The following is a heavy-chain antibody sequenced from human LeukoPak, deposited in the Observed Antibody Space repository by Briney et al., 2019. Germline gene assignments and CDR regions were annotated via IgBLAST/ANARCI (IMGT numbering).Heavy chain of an antibody. CDR2: ISAYNGNT. V-gene: IGHV1-18*01. CDR3: ARVYRSSVDAFDI. CDR1: GYTFTSYG. Sequence: GASVKVSCKASGYTFTSYGISWVRQAPGQGLEWMGWISAYNGNTNYAQKLQGRVTMTTDTSTSTAYVELRSLRSDDTAVYYCARVYRSSVDAFDIWGQGTMVTVSS. J-gene: IGHJ3*02. D-gene: IGHD3-22*01.